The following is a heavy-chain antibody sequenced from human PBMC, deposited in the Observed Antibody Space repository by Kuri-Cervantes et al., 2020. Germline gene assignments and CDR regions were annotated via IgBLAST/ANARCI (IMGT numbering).Heavy chain of an antibody. J-gene: IGHJ6*02. CDR1: GFTFSSYG. CDR3: ARADRWLQLVYYYGMDV. D-gene: IGHD5-24*01. Sequence: GGSLRLSCAASGFTFSSYGIHWVRQAPGKGLEWVAVIWYDGSNKYYADSVKGRFTISRDNSKNTLYLQMNSLRAEDTAVYYCARADRWLQLVYYYGMDVWGQGTTVTVSS. V-gene: IGHV3-33*01. CDR2: IWYDGSNK.